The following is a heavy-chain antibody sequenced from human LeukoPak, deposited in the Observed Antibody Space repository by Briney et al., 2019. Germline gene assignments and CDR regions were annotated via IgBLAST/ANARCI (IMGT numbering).Heavy chain of an antibody. CDR1: GYSFTRNR. J-gene: IGHJ4*02. CDR2: IYPGDSDT. Sequence: GESLKISCKVSGYSFTRNRIGWVRQMPGKGLEWMGIIYPGDSDTRYSPSFQGQVTISADKSISTAYLQWSSLKASDTAMYYCASLTVYSSGLSHEYWGQGTLVTVSS. V-gene: IGHV5-51*01. CDR3: ASLTVYSSGLSHEY. D-gene: IGHD6-19*01.